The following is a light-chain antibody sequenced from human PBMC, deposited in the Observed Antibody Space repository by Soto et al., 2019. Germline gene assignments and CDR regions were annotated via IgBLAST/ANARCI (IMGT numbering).Light chain of an antibody. CDR3: CSYAGSSTYV. Sequence: QSALTQPASVSGSPGQSITISCTGTSSDVGRYNLVSWYQQHPGKAPKLMIYEGTKRPSGVSNRFSGSKSGNMASLTISGLQAEDETDYYCCSYAGSSTYVFGTGTKPTVL. CDR1: SSDVGRYNL. V-gene: IGLV2-23*01. CDR2: EGT. J-gene: IGLJ1*01.